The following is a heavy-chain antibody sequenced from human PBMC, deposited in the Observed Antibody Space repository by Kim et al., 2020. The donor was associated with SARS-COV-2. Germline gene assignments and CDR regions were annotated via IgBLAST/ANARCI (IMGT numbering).Heavy chain of an antibody. CDR1: GGTFSTYA. Sequence: SVKVSCTASGGTFSTYAISWVRQAPGQGLEWMGRIIPILGIANYAQKFQGRVTITADKSTSTAYMELSSLRSEDTAVYYCARDRHYYGSGSYLYYMDGWGKGTTVTVSS. D-gene: IGHD3-10*01. CDR2: IIPILGIA. J-gene: IGHJ6*03. V-gene: IGHV1-69*04. CDR3: ARDRHYYGSGSYLYYMDG.